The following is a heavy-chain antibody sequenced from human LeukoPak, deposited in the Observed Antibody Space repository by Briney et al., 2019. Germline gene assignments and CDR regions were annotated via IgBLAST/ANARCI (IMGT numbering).Heavy chain of an antibody. Sequence: ETLSLTCTVSGGSPSSSSYYWDWIRQPPGKGLEWIGNVYYGGNTFYNSSLESRVTISVDMSKNQFSLKLTSLTAADTAVYYCARQRADYFYHYLDVWGKGTSVTVSS. J-gene: IGHJ6*03. CDR1: GGSPSSSSYY. CDR2: VYYGGNT. CDR3: ARQRADYFYHYLDV. V-gene: IGHV4-39*01.